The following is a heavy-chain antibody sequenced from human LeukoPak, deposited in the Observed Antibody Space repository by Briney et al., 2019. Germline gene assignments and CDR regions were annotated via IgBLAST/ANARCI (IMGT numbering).Heavy chain of an antibody. V-gene: IGHV1-18*01. D-gene: IGHD3-3*01. CDR2: ISAYNGNT. CDR3: ARGGYSASYYDFWSGYYPFDY. CDR1: GYTFTSYG. J-gene: IGHJ4*02. Sequence: ASVKVSCEASGYTFTSYGISWVRQAPGQGLEWMGWISAYNGNTNYAQKLQGRVTMTTDTSTSTAYMELRSLRSDDTAVYYCARGGYSASYYDFWSGYYPFDYWGQGTLVTVSS.